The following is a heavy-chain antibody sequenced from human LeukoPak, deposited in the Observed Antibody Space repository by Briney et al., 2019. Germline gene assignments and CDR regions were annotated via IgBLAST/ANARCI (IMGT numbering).Heavy chain of an antibody. D-gene: IGHD2-15*01. Sequence: GRSLRLSFAASGFTFSDYAMHWVRQAPGKGLEWVAVISYDGSHKYYADSVKGRFTISRDNSKNTLYLQMNSLRPEDTAVYYCARDLYCSGGSCYSGVFYWGQGTLVTVSS. J-gene: IGHJ4*02. V-gene: IGHV3-30*04. CDR3: ARDLYCSGGSCYSGVFY. CDR2: ISYDGSHK. CDR1: GFTFSDYA.